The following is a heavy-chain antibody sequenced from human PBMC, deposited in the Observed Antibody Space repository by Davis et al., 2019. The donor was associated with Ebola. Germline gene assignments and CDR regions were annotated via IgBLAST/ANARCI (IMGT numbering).Heavy chain of an antibody. Sequence: GESLKISCAASGFTFSSYWMHWVRQAPGKGLVWVSRINPDGSFTDYADSVKGRFRISRDSTSNTLYLQMTGLRAEDTAVYYCAKGDNSGWYGVDYWGQGTLVTVSS. V-gene: IGHV3-74*01. J-gene: IGHJ4*02. CDR1: GFTFSSYW. D-gene: IGHD6-19*01. CDR3: AKGDNSGWYGVDY. CDR2: INPDGSFT.